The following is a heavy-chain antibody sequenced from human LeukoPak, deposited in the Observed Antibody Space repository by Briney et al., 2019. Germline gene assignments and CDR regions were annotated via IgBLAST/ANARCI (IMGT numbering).Heavy chain of an antibody. Sequence: GGSLRLSCAASGFTVSRKYMRWVRQARGKGGEWVSVIYTGRSTYYADSVKPPFTISRDNSKNTLYLQMNSLRAEDTAVYYCARANWNYVQYYYMDVWGKGTTVTVSS. V-gene: IGHV3-53*01. CDR1: GFTVSRKY. CDR3: ARANWNYVQYYYMDV. J-gene: IGHJ6*03. D-gene: IGHD1-7*01. CDR2: IYTGRST.